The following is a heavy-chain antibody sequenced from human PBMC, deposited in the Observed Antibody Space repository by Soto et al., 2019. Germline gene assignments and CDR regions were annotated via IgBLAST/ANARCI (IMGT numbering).Heavy chain of an antibody. J-gene: IGHJ5*02. CDR2: IYWNDDK. V-gene: IGHV2-5*01. CDR3: AHRVSVVVVAATTGGFDP. CDR1: GFSLSTSGVG. Sequence: SGPTLVNPTQTLTLTCTFSGFSLSTSGVGVGWIRQPPGKALEWLALIYWNDDKRYSPSLKSRLTITKDTSKNQVVLTMTNMDPVDTATYYCAHRVSVVVVAATTGGFDPWGQGTLVTVSS. D-gene: IGHD2-15*01.